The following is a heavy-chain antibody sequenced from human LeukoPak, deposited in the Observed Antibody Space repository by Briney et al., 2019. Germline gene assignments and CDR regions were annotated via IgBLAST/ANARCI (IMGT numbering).Heavy chain of an antibody. J-gene: IGHJ4*02. Sequence: PGGSLRLSCAASGFTFSSYWMSWVRQAPGKGLAWVANIKQDGSDKYYVDSVKGRFTISRDNAKSSLYLQMNSLRAEDTAVYYCARSLGYCSAGSCFPFDYWGQGTLVTVSS. D-gene: IGHD2-15*01. CDR3: ARSLGYCSAGSCFPFDY. V-gene: IGHV3-7*05. CDR1: GFTFSSYW. CDR2: IKQDGSDK.